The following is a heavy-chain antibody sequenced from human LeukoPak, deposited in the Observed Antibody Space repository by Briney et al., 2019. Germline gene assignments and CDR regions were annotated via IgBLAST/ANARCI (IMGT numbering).Heavy chain of an antibody. CDR1: GDTFSSSA. Sequence: GASVKVSCKTSGDTFSSSAITWVRQAPGQGLEWMGRIIPVLNITTYAQKFQGRVTITADTSTSTVYMELSSLRSEETAVYYCAKDQGLTAPPPYGLDVWGQGTTVIVTS. D-gene: IGHD5-18*01. CDR2: IIPVLNIT. CDR3: AKDQGLTAPPPYGLDV. V-gene: IGHV1-69*04. J-gene: IGHJ6*02.